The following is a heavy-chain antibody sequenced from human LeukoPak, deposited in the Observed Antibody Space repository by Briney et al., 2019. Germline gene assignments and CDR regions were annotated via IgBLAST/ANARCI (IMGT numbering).Heavy chain of an antibody. CDR1: GGSISRYY. D-gene: IGHD1-26*01. CDR2: IYYSGST. V-gene: IGHV4-59*08. J-gene: IGHJ1*01. Sequence: PSETLSLTCTVSGGSISRYYWSWIRQPPRKGPQWIGYIYYSGSTRYNPYLKSRVNVSVDPSKNKISLKLGSVTAADTAVYYCARHDVAGATTDYFQHWGQGTLVTVSS. CDR3: ARHDVAGATTDYFQH.